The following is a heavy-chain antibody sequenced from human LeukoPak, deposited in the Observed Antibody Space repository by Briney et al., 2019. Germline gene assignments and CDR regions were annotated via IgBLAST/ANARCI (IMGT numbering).Heavy chain of an antibody. J-gene: IGHJ5*02. V-gene: IGHV3-23*01. D-gene: IGHD5-18*01. CDR3: AKDNTPMVVYNWFDP. CDR2: ISGSGGST. Sequence: PGGSLRLSCAASGFTFSNCAMSWVRQAPGKGLEWVSAISGSGGSTYYADSVKGRFTISRDNSKNTLYLQMNSLRAEDTAVYYCAKDNTPMVVYNWFDPWGQGTLVTVSS. CDR1: GFTFSNCA.